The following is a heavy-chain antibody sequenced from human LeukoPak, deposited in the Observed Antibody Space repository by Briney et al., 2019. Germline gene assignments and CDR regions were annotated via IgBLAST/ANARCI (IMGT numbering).Heavy chain of an antibody. CDR1: GFTFSSYS. Sequence: GGSLRLSCAASGFTFSSYSMSWVRQAPGKGLEWVSSISSSKTYIYYADSVKGRFTISRDNVKNSLYLQMNSLRAEDTAVYYCARVTSGITGGTYYYYYMDIWGKGTTVTISS. CDR2: ISSSKTYI. J-gene: IGHJ6*03. D-gene: IGHD6-13*01. V-gene: IGHV3-21*01. CDR3: ARVTSGITGGTYYYYYMDI.